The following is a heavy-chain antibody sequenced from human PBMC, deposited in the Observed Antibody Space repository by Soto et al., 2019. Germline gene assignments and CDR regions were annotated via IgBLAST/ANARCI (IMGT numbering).Heavy chain of an antibody. J-gene: IGHJ5*02. Sequence: QVQLAQSGAEVKKPGASVKVSCKASGYTFTGYFMHWVRQAPGQGLEWMGWINPNSGATKYAQKLKGRVTFTRATSINTTYMEMSMLRSDDTAVYDCARGGGTILAPLPWGQGTLVTVSS. CDR2: INPNSGAT. V-gene: IGHV1-2*02. CDR3: ARGGGTILAPLP. CDR1: GYTFTGYF. D-gene: IGHD3-3*01.